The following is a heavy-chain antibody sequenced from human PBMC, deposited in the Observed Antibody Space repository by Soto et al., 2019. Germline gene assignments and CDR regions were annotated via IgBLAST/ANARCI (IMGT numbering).Heavy chain of an antibody. J-gene: IGHJ4*02. CDR2: IYHSGST. CDR1: GGSISSSNW. Sequence: SETLSLTCAVSGGSISSSNWWSWVRQPPGKGLEWIGEIYHSGSTNYNPSLKSRVTISVDKSKNRFSLKLSSVTAADTAVYYCARAAMGGSSWPFDYWGQGTLVTVSS. D-gene: IGHD6-13*01. CDR3: ARAAMGGSSWPFDY. V-gene: IGHV4-4*02.